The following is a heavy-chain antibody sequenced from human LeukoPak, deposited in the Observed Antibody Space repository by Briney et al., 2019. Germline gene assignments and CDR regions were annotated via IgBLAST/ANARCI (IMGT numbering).Heavy chain of an antibody. Sequence: GGSLRLSCAAFGFTFGSCTMNWVRQAPGTGLELVSSISSSSSYIDYTESVKGRFTISRDNAKNSLYLQMNSLRAEDTAVYYCARDGADCSSTRCYENYYYYGMDVWGQGTTVTVSS. CDR3: ARDGADCSSTRCYENYYYYGMDV. V-gene: IGHV3-21*01. J-gene: IGHJ6*02. CDR2: ISSSSSYI. CDR1: GFTFGSCT. D-gene: IGHD2-2*01.